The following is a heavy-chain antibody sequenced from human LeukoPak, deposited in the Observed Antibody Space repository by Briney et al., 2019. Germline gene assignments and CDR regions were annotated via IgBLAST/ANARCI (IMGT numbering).Heavy chain of an antibody. CDR1: GYTFTGYY. Sequence: GASVTVSCKASGYTFTGYYMQWVRQAPGQGLEGMGWINPNSGGTNYAQKFQGRVTMTRDTSISTAYMELSRLRSDDTAVYYCERGETAKYDFWSSYYNYYYYYMDVWGKGTTVTVSS. D-gene: IGHD3-3*01. J-gene: IGHJ6*03. CDR3: ERGETAKYDFWSSYYNYYYYYMDV. CDR2: INPNSGGT. V-gene: IGHV1-2*02.